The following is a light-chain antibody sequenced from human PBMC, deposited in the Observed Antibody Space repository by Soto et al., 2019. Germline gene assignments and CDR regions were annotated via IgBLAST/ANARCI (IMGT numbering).Light chain of an antibody. V-gene: IGKV3-11*01. CDR2: DAS. CDR1: QSVSTY. CDR3: HQRSNWPIT. J-gene: IGKJ5*01. Sequence: DIVLTQSPATLSLSPGERASLSCRASQSVSTYLAWYQQKPGQAPRLLIYDASNRATGIPARFSGSGSGTDFTLTISSLEPEDFAVYYCHQRSNWPITFGQGTRLEIK.